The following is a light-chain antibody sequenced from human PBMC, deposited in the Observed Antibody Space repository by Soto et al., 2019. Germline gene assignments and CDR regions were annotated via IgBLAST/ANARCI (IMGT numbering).Light chain of an antibody. Sequence: DIQMTQSPSSLSASVGDRVTITCRASQGIRNHLLGWYQQKPGKAPKCLIYENQMSNAFSLQRGVPSRFSGSGSGTEFTLTISSLEPEDFATYYCLQHDTYPLTFGQGTKVEIK. CDR1: QGIRNH. CDR3: LQHDTYPLT. V-gene: IGKV1-17*01. CDR2: ENQMSNAF. J-gene: IGKJ1*01.